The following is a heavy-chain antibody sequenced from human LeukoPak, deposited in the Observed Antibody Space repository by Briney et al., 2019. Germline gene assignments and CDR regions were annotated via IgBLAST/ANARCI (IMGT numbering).Heavy chain of an antibody. J-gene: IGHJ3*02. D-gene: IGHD3-22*01. V-gene: IGHV4-34*01. CDR1: GESFSGYY. CDR2: INHSGSP. CDR3: ARSDLGSSAI. Sequence: SETLSLTCAVYGESFSGYYWSWIRQPPGKGLEWIGEINHSGSPNNNPSLKRRVTLSVDTSKNQFSLKLSSVTAADTAVYYCARSDLGSSAIWGQGPMVTVSS.